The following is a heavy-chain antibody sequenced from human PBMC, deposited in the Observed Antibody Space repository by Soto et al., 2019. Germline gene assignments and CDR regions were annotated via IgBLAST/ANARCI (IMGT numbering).Heavy chain of an antibody. J-gene: IGHJ6*02. D-gene: IGHD2-15*01. CDR2: INDGNGNA. Sequence: QVQLVQSGAAEKKPWASVKVSCKASGYTCTNYDMHWVRHAPGQRLEWMRWINDGNGNAKYSQKFQGRVTITRNTSASTAYRELSSLRSEHTAVYSCAGADSHYYYYYRMDVWGQGTTVTVS. V-gene: IGHV1-3*05. CDR3: AGADSHYYYYYRMDV. CDR1: GYTCTNYD.